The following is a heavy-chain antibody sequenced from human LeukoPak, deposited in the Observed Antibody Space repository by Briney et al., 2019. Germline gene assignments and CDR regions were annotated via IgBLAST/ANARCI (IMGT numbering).Heavy chain of an antibody. Sequence: PSETLSLTCTVSGGSTSSGDYYWSWIRQHPGKGLEWIGYIYYSGSTYYNPSLKSRVTISVDTSKNQFSLKLSSVTAADTAVYYCARVLRSSGSPDHWGQGTLVTVSS. CDR2: IYYSGST. D-gene: IGHD3-22*01. CDR3: ARVLRSSGSPDH. V-gene: IGHV4-31*02. CDR1: GGSTSSGDYY. J-gene: IGHJ5*02.